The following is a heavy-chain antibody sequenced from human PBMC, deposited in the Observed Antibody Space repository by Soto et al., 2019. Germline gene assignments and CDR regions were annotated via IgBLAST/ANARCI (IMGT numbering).Heavy chain of an antibody. V-gene: IGHV4-59*01. CDR2: IYYSGST. J-gene: IGHJ4*02. Sequence: SETLSLTCTVSGGSISSYYWSWIRQPPGKGLEWIGYIYYSGSTNYNPSLKSRVTISVDTSKNQFSLKLSSVTAADTAVYYCARATYYYGSGSYYNNDYFDYWGQGTLVTVSS. CDR3: ARATYYYGSGSYYNNDYFDY. CDR1: GGSISSYY. D-gene: IGHD3-10*01.